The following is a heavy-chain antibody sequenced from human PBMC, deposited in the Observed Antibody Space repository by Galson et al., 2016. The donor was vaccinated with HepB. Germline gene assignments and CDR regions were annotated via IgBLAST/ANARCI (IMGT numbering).Heavy chain of an antibody. Sequence: QSGAEVKKPGESLKISCKGSGYGFNSYWIGWVRQMPGKGLEWMGIIYPGNSDTRYSPSFQGQVTISADKSNGTAYLKWSSLRAPDSGMHYCASRSSGAYPAYFDDWGQGTLVTVSS. J-gene: IGHJ4*02. CDR3: ASRSSGAYPAYFDD. CDR1: GYGFNSYW. CDR2: IYPGNSDT. D-gene: IGHD1-26*01. V-gene: IGHV5-51*01.